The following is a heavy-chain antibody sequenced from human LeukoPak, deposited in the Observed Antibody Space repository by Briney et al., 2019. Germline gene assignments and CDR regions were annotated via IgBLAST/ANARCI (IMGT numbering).Heavy chain of an antibody. J-gene: IGHJ4*02. CDR1: GDIFSSKNVA. CDR2: TYYKSRLYT. Sequence: SQTLSLTCAISGDIFSSKNVAWNWIRQSPSRGLEWLGRTYYKSRLYTDYALALRGRITLNPDTSKNQFSLQLNSVTPEDTAVYYCARGATFYFDSSGFLGPFYFDYWGQGTLVTVSS. CDR3: ARGATFYFDSSGFLGPFYFDY. D-gene: IGHD3-22*01. V-gene: IGHV6-1*01.